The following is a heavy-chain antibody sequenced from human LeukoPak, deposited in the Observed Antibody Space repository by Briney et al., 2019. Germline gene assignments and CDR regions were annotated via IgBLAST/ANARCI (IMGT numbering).Heavy chain of an antibody. CDR3: AKGVHSSGWPNWFDP. CDR2: IRYDGSNK. J-gene: IGHJ5*02. V-gene: IGHV3-30*02. D-gene: IGHD6-19*01. Sequence: PGGSLRLSCAASGFTFSAYGMQWVRQAPGKGLEWVAFIRYDGSNKYYADSVKGRFTISRDNPKNTLYLQMNSLRPEDTAVYYCAKGVHSSGWPNWFDPRGQGTLVTVSS. CDR1: GFTFSAYG.